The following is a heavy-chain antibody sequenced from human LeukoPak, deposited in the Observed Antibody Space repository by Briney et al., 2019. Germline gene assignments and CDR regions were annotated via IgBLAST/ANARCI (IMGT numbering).Heavy chain of an antibody. CDR1: GFTFSSYW. CDR2: IKQDGSEK. CDR3: AKLLNEGTTYDH. V-gene: IGHV3-7*01. Sequence: PGGSLRLSCAASGFTFSSYWMSWVRQAPGKGLEWVANIKQDGSEKYYVDSVKGRFTISRDNAKYSLLLQMNSLRAEDTAVYFCAKLLNEGTTYDHWGQGALVTVSS. D-gene: IGHD1-1*01. J-gene: IGHJ4*02.